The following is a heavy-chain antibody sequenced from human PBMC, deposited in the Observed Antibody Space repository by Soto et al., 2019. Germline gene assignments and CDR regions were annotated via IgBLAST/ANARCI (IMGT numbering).Heavy chain of an antibody. J-gene: IGHJ5*02. Sequence: SETLSLTCSVSGGSITPYYWSWIRQAPGKGLEWIGYIYFAGTTTYNPSLKSRVTMSVDTSENQFSLKLTSVTAADTAVYYCARLGGFYQALDTWGQGTLVTVSS. CDR2: IYFAGTT. V-gene: IGHV4-59*08. CDR3: ARLGGFYQALDT. CDR1: GGSITPYY. D-gene: IGHD3-22*01.